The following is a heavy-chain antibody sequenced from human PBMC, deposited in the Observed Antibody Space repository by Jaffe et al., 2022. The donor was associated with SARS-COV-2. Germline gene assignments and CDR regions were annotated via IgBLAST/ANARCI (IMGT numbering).Heavy chain of an antibody. V-gene: IGHV3-30*04. Sequence: QVQLVESGGGVVQPGRSLRLSCAASGFTFSSYAMHWVRQAPGKGLEWVAVISYDGSNKYYADSVKGRFTISRDNSKNTLYLQMNSLRAEDTAVYYCARDSYDILTGYSHYYYYYYMDVWGKGTTVTVSS. CDR1: GFTFSSYA. CDR2: ISYDGSNK. D-gene: IGHD3-9*01. J-gene: IGHJ6*03. CDR3: ARDSYDILTGYSHYYYYYYMDV.